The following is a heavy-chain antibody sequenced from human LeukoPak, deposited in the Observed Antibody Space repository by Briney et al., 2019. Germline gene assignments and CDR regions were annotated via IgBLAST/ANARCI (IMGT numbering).Heavy chain of an antibody. Sequence: PGRSLRLSCAASGFTFSSYAMHWVRQAPGKGLEWVAVISYDGSNKYYADSVKGRFTISRDNSKNTLYLQMNSLRAEDTAVYYCAKPGISMITFDLDYWGQGTLVTVSS. D-gene: IGHD3-16*01. J-gene: IGHJ4*02. CDR1: GFTFSSYA. CDR3: AKPGISMITFDLDY. CDR2: ISYDGSNK. V-gene: IGHV3-30-3*02.